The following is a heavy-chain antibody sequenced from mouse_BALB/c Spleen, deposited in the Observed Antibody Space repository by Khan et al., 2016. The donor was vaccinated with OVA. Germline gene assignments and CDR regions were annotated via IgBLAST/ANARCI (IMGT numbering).Heavy chain of an antibody. J-gene: IGHJ3*01. Sequence: LQQSGPDLVKPSQSLSLTCTVTGYSITSGYNWHWIRQFPGNKLEWMGYIHYSGRTNYKPSLKSRISITRDTSKNQFFLQLNSVTSEDTATYYCAGGFPTYWGQGTLVTVSA. CDR2: IHYSGRT. CDR3: AGGFPTY. CDR1: GYSITSGYN. V-gene: IGHV3-1*02.